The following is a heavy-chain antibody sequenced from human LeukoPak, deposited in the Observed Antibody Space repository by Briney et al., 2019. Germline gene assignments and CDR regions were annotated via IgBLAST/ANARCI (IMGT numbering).Heavy chain of an antibody. V-gene: IGHV3-23*01. D-gene: IGHD1-26*01. Sequence: GGPLRLSCEASGFTFSDSAMSWVRQPSGRGLEWVSLISASGGNSYYADSVKGRFTVSRDSSKNTLHLQMNSLRAEDTAVYYCARDIELSCWGQGTLVTVSS. CDR3: ARDIELSC. CDR2: ISASGGNS. CDR1: GFTFSDSA. J-gene: IGHJ4*02.